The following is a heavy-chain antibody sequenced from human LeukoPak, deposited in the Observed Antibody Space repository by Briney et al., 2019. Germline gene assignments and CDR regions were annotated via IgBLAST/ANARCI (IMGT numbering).Heavy chain of an antibody. CDR2: IIPIFGTA. V-gene: IGHV1-69*13. CDR3: ARDLGPYCSGGSCYEVDY. J-gene: IGHJ4*02. D-gene: IGHD2-15*01. CDR1: GGTFSSYA. Sequence: SVKVSCKASGGTFSSYAISWVRQAAGQGLEWMGGIIPIFGTANYAQKFQGRVTITADESTSTAYMELSSLRSEDTAVYYCARDLGPYCSGGSCYEVDYWGQGTLVTVSS.